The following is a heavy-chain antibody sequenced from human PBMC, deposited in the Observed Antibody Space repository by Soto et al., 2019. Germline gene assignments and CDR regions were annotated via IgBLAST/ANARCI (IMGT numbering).Heavy chain of an antibody. CDR3: AKEGRRQQLDRPTVRGMDV. J-gene: IGHJ6*02. CDR1: GFTFSSYG. V-gene: IGHV3-30*18. Sequence: QVQLVESGGGVVQPGRSLRLSCAASGFTFSSYGMHWVRQAPGKGLEWVAVISYDGSNKYYADSVKDRFTISRDNSKNTLYLQMNSLRAEDTAVYYCAKEGRRQQLDRPTVRGMDVWGQGTTVTVSS. CDR2: ISYDGSNK. D-gene: IGHD6-13*01.